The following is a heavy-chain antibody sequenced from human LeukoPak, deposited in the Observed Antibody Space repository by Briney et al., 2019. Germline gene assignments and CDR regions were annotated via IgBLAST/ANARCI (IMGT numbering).Heavy chain of an antibody. V-gene: IGHV4-61*01. Sequence: SETLSLTCTVSGGSVSSDSYYWSWIRLPPGTGLEWIGYIYYSGSTNYNPFLNSRVTLSVDTSKNQFSLKLSSVTAADTAVYYCARGGWSLTDWGQGILVTVSS. CDR1: GGSVSSDSYY. D-gene: IGHD6-19*01. J-gene: IGHJ4*02. CDR2: IYYSGST. CDR3: ARGGWSLTD.